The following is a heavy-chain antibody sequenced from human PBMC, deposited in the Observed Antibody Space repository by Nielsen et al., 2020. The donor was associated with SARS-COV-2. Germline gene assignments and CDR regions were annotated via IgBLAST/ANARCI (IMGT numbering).Heavy chain of an antibody. CDR2: IKQDGSEK. J-gene: IGHJ4*02. D-gene: IGHD6-19*01. CDR1: GFTFSSYW. Sequence: GGSLRLSCAASGFTFSSYWMSWVRQAPGKGLEWLANIKQDGSEKYYVDSVKGRFTISRDNAKNSLYLQMNSLRAEDTAVYYCARDSGWEGSGWTFDYWGQGTLVTVSS. V-gene: IGHV3-7*01. CDR3: ARDSGWEGSGWTFDY.